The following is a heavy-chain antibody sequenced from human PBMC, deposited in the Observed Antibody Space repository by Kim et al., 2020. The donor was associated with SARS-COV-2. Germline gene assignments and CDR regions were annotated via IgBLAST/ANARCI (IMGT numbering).Heavy chain of an antibody. V-gene: IGHV1-69*13. D-gene: IGHD1-26*01. J-gene: IGHJ3*02. CDR1: GGTFSSYA. Sequence: SVKVSCKASGGTFSSYAISWVRQAPGQGLEWMGGIIPIFGTANYAQKFQGRVTITADESTSTAYMELSSLRSEDTAVYYCARGRKWELLEEAFDIWGQGTMVTVSS. CDR2: IIPIFGTA. CDR3: ARGRKWELLEEAFDI.